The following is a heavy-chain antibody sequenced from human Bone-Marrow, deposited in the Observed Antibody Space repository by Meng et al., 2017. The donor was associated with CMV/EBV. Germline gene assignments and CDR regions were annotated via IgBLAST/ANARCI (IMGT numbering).Heavy chain of an antibody. Sequence: SGGAISSNFWWSWVRQPPGKGLEWIGEIYHSGSTNYNPSLKSRVTISVDKSKNQFSLKLSSVTAADTAVYYCARGYCSGGSCYSFPDYWGQGTLVTVSS. D-gene: IGHD2-15*01. CDR3: ARGYCSGGSCYSFPDY. CDR2: IYHSGST. J-gene: IGHJ4*02. CDR1: GGAISSNFW. V-gene: IGHV4-4*02.